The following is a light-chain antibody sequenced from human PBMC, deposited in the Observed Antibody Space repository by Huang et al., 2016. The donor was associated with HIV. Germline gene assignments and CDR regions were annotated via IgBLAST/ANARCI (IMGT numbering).Light chain of an antibody. CDR2: AAS. CDR1: QSITYY. V-gene: IGKV1-39*01. J-gene: IGKJ3*01. Sequence: DIQMTQSPSSLSACLGDRVTITCRACQSITYYLNADQQKPGEAPKLLIYAASRLQSGVPSRFSGSGAGTDFTLTISSLQPEDFATYYCQQSYSTPSQITFGPGTKVDIK. CDR3: QQSYSTPSQIT.